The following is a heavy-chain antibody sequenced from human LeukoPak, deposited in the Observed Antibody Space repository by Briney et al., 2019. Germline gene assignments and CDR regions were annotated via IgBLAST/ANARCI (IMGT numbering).Heavy chain of an antibody. V-gene: IGHV4-59*01. Sequence: SETLSLTCSVSGGSISSYYWSWIRQPPGKGLEWIGYIYYSGNTNYNPSLKSRVTISVDTSKNQFSLKLSSVTAADTAVYYCARGEDYFAYWGQGTLVTVSS. CDR1: GGSISSYY. J-gene: IGHJ4*02. CDR2: IYYSGNT. CDR3: ARGEDYFAY. D-gene: IGHD1-26*01.